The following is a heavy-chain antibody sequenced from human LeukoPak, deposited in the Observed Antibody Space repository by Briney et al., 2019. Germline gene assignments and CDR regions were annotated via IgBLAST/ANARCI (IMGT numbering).Heavy chain of an antibody. V-gene: IGHV3-21*01. CDR2: ISSSSSYI. D-gene: IGHD5-12*01. CDR1: GFTFSSYS. CDR3: ARCLIVATTIGAGYYYYGMDV. J-gene: IGHJ6*02. Sequence: GGSLRLSCAASGFTFSSYSMNWVRQAPGKGLEWVSSISSSSSYIYYADSVKGRFTISRDNAKNSLYLQMNSLRAEDTAVYYCARCLIVATTIGAGYYYYGMDVWGQGTTVTVSS.